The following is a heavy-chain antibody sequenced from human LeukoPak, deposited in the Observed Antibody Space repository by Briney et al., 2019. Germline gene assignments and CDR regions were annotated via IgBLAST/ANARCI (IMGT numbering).Heavy chain of an antibody. CDR1: GYTFTSYG. CDR3: ARADSWTVEY. D-gene: IGHD3/OR15-3a*01. Sequence: ASVKVSCKASGYTFTSYGISWVRQAPGQGPEWMGWISGYTGDTNYPQKLQGRVTMTTDTSTSTAYMELRSLRSDDTAVYYCARADSWTVEYWGQGTLVTVSS. CDR2: ISGYTGDT. V-gene: IGHV1-18*01. J-gene: IGHJ4*02.